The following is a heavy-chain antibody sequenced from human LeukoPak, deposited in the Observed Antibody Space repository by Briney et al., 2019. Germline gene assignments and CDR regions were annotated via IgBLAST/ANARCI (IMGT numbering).Heavy chain of an antibody. CDR1: GYIFNGYY. D-gene: IGHD6-19*01. CDR3: ARGNSGWYNWFDP. Sequence: VASVKVSCKASGYIFNGYYIHWVRQAPGQGLEWMGWINPNSGGTNYVQKFQGRVTMTRDTSISTAYMEMSRLRYDDTAVYYCARGNSGWYNWFDPWGQGTLVTVSS. J-gene: IGHJ5*02. V-gene: IGHV1-2*02. CDR2: INPNSGGT.